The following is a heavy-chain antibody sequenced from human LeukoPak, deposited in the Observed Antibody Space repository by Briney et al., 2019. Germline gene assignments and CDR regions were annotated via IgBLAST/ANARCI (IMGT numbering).Heavy chain of an antibody. CDR2: ISGSGGST. D-gene: IGHD3-22*01. J-gene: IGHJ4*02. CDR3: ARGWYYYDSNIPFDY. V-gene: IGHV3-23*01. CDR1: GFTFSSYA. Sequence: GGSLRLSCAASGFTFSSYAMSWVRQAPGKGLEWVSAISGSGGSTYYADSVKARFTISRDNSRNTLHLQMHSLREDDTAVYYCARGWYYYDSNIPFDYWGQGTLVTVSS.